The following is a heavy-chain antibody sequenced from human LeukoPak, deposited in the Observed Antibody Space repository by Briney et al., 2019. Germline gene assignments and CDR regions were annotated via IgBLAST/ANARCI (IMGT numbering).Heavy chain of an antibody. CDR1: GFTFSSYW. D-gene: IGHD5-18*01. Sequence: SGGSLRLSCAASGFTFSSYWMSWVRQAPGKGLEWVANIKQDGSEKYYVDSVKGRFTISRDNAKNSLYLQMNSLRAEDTAVYYCARGGVQLWLDHDAFDIWGQGTMVTVSS. V-gene: IGHV3-7*03. CDR3: ARGGVQLWLDHDAFDI. CDR2: IKQDGSEK. J-gene: IGHJ3*02.